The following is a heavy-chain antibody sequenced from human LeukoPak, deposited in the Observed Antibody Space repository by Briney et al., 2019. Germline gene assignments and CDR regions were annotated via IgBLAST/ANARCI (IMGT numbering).Heavy chain of an antibody. V-gene: IGHV3-48*04. CDR1: GFTLSSYS. D-gene: IGHD2-8*01. CDR2: IDSDTYGNTI. CDR3: VKDIMGVSCTNGVCYVFDF. J-gene: IGHJ4*02. Sequence: GGSLRLSCAASGFTLSSYSMNWVRQAPGKGLEWISYIDSDTYGNTIYYPHTVKGRFTISRDNAKNSLYLQMNSLRAEDTALYYCVKDIMGVSCTNGVCYVFDFWGQGTLVTVSS.